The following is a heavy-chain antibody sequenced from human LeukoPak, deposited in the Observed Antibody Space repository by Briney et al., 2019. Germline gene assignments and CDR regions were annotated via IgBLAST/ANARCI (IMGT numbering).Heavy chain of an antibody. J-gene: IGHJ4*02. V-gene: IGHV4-59*01. CDR1: GGSISRYY. Sequence: SETLALTCSVSGGSISRYYWSWIRQPPGKGLEWIGYIHYSGSTNYNPSLKSRVTMSVDTSKSQFSLKLSSVTAADTAVYYCARKINGGFDYWGQGTLVTVSS. CDR2: IHYSGST. D-gene: IGHD3-16*01. CDR3: ARKINGGFDY.